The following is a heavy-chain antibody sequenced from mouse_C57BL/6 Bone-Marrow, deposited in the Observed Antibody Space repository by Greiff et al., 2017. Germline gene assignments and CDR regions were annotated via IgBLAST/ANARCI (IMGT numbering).Heavy chain of an antibody. Sequence: EVQLQHSGAELVRPGASVKLSCTASGFNIKDDYMHWVKQRPEQGLEWIGWIDPENGDTEYASKFQGKATITADTSSNTAYLQLSSLTSEDTAVYYCTTNYGSSYAMDYWGQGTSVTVSS. CDR3: TTNYGSSYAMDY. V-gene: IGHV14-4*01. D-gene: IGHD1-1*01. CDR2: IDPENGDT. J-gene: IGHJ4*01. CDR1: GFNIKDDY.